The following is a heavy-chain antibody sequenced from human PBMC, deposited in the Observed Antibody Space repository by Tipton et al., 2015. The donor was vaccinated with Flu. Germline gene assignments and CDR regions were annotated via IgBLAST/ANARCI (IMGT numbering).Heavy chain of an antibody. V-gene: IGHV4-4*07. D-gene: IGHD2-21*01. CDR2: IYTSGST. CDR3: ARGPCGGGNCYVKGAFGI. J-gene: IGHJ3*02. CDR1: GDSISSYY. Sequence: TLSLTCTVSGDSISSYYWSWIRQPAGKGLEWLGRIYTSGSTNYNPSPKSRVTMSGDTSKNQFSLKLSSVTAADTAVCYCARGPCGGGNCYVKGAFGIWGQGTVVTVSS.